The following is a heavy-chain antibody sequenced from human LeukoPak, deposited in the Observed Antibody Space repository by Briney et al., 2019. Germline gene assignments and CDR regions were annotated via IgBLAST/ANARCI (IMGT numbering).Heavy chain of an antibody. D-gene: IGHD6-13*01. V-gene: IGHV4-39*07. CDR2: IYYSGST. Sequence: SETLSLTCTVSGGSISSSSYYWGWIRQPPGKGLEWIGSIYYSGSTSYNPSLKGRVTISVDTSRNQFSLNLRSVTAADTAVYYCVREYSSFDYWGQGTLVTVSS. CDR1: GGSISSSSYY. CDR3: VREYSSFDY. J-gene: IGHJ4*02.